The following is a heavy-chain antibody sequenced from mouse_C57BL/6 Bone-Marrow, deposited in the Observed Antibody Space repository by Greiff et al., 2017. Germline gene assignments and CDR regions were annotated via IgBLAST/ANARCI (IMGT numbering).Heavy chain of an antibody. Sequence: QVQLKQSGAELARPGASVKMSCKASGYTFTSYTMHWVKQRPGQGLEWIGYINPSSGYTKYNQKFKGKATLTADKSSSTAYMQLSSLTSEDSAVYFCARWLLRGFAYWGQGTLVTVSA. CDR1: GYTFTSYT. V-gene: IGHV1-4*01. J-gene: IGHJ3*01. CDR3: ARWLLRGFAY. CDR2: INPSSGYT. D-gene: IGHD2-3*01.